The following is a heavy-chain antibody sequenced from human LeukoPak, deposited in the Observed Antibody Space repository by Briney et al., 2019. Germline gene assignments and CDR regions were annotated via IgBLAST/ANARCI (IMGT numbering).Heavy chain of an antibody. CDR3: ARDSTTYYYDSSGYEPDY. Sequence: ASVKVSCKASGYTFTGYYMHWVRQAPGQGLEWMGRINPNSGGTNYAQKFQGRVTMTRGTSISTAYMELSRLRSDDTAVYYCARDSTTYYYDSSGYEPDYWGQGTLVTVSS. CDR2: INPNSGGT. J-gene: IGHJ4*02. CDR1: GYTFTGYY. V-gene: IGHV1-2*06. D-gene: IGHD3-22*01.